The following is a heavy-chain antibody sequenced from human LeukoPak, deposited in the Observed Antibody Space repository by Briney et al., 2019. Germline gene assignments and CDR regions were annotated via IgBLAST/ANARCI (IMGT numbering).Heavy chain of an antibody. CDR3: ARGLYYYDSSGYYSPYFDY. D-gene: IGHD3-22*01. J-gene: IGHJ4*02. CDR1: GFTFSSYW. V-gene: IGHV3-74*01. CDR2: INSDGSST. Sequence: GGSLRLSCAASGFTFSSYWMHWVRQAPGKGLVWVPRINSDGSSTSYADSVKGRFTISRDNAKNTLYLQMNSLRAEDTAVYYCARGLYYYDSSGYYSPYFDYWGQGTLVTVSS.